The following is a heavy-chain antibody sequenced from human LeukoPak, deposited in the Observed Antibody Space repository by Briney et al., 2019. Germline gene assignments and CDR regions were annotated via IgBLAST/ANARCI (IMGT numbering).Heavy chain of an antibody. CDR2: IYSGGST. J-gene: IGHJ4*02. CDR3: ARRSSRGRRIELYFDS. V-gene: IGHV3-66*02. CDR1: GFTVSSNY. Sequence: PGGSLRLSCAASGFTVSSNYMSWVRQAPGKGLEWVSFIYSGGSTYYADSVKGRFTISRDNSKNTLYLQMNSLRAEDTAVYYCARRSSRGRRIELYFDSWGQGTLVTVSS. D-gene: IGHD2-8*01.